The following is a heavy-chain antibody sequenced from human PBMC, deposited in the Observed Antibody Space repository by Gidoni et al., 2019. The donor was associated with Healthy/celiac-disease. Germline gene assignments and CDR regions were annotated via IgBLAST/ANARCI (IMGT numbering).Heavy chain of an antibody. CDR2: IIPIFGTA. D-gene: IGHD2-8*01. CDR1: GGTFSSYA. CDR3: AMRPLGVFDY. V-gene: IGHV1-69*01. Sequence: QVQLVQSGAEVKKPGSSVKVSYQASGGTFSSYAISWVRKAPGQGLEWMGGIIPIFGTANYAQKFHGRVTITADESTSTAYMELSSLRSEDTAVYYCAMRPLGVFDYWGQGTLVTVSS. J-gene: IGHJ4*02.